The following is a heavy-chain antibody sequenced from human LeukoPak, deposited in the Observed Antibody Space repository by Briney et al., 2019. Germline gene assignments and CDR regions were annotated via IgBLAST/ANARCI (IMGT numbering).Heavy chain of an antibody. V-gene: IGHV3-21*01. Sequence: AGGSLRLSCAASGFTFSSYNMNWVRQAPGKGLEWVSSITSGSSYIYYADSVKGRFTISRDNAKNTLYLQMNSLRAEDTAVYYCARVRGQNWNDFDYWGQGTLVTVSS. J-gene: IGHJ4*02. CDR1: GFTFSSYN. D-gene: IGHD1-1*01. CDR2: ITSGSSYI. CDR3: ARVRGQNWNDFDY.